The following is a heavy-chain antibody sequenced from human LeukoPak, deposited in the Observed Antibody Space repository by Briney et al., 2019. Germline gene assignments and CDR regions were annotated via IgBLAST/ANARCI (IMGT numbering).Heavy chain of an antibody. J-gene: IGHJ6*02. CDR1: GFTFSSYG. V-gene: IGHV3-30*18. D-gene: IGHD2-15*01. CDR2: ISYDGSNK. CDR3: AKDDGDIVVVVAATLEDSYYYGMDV. Sequence: GGSLRLSCAASGFTFSSYGMHWVRQAPGKGLEWVAVISYDGSNKYYADSVKGRFTISRDNSKNTLCLQMNSLRAEDTAVYYCAKDDGDIVVVVAATLEDSYYYGMDVWGQGTTVTVSS.